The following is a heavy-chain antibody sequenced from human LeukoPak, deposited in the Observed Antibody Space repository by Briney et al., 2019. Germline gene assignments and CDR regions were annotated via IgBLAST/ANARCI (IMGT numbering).Heavy chain of an antibody. V-gene: IGHV3-23*01. CDR2: ISASGGST. CDR1: GFTFSRYA. CDR3: AKARFYDLLTGFPPD. Sequence: PGGSLRLSCAVFGFTFSRYAMSWVRQAPGKGLEWVSTISASGGSTYYADSVKGRFTISRDNSKNTLYLQMSSLRVEDTARYYCAKARFYDLLTGFPPDWGQGTLVTVSS. D-gene: IGHD3-9*01. J-gene: IGHJ4*02.